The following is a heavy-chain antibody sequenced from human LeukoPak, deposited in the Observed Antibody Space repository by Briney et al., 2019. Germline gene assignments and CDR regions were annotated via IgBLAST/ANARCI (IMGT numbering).Heavy chain of an antibody. J-gene: IGHJ4*02. CDR3: GYYDSSGYYVH. D-gene: IGHD3-22*01. Sequence: SETLSLTCAVYGGSFSGYYWSWIRQPPGKGLEWIGSIYHSGSTYYNPSLKSRVTISVDTSKNQFSLKLSSVTAADTAVYYCGYYDSSGYYVHWGQGTLVTVSS. CDR1: GGSFSGYY. CDR2: IYHSGST. V-gene: IGHV4-34*01.